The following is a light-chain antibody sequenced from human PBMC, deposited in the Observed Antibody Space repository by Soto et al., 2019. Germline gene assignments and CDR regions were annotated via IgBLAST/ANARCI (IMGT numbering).Light chain of an antibody. V-gene: IGKV3-11*01. CDR2: YAS. Sequence: EIVLTQSPATLSLSPGERATLSCRASQSVSSYLAWYQQKPGQAPRLLIYYASNRATGIPARFSGSGSETDFSLTISSLEPEDFAVYYCHQRGNWPLTFGGGTKVEIK. CDR3: HQRGNWPLT. CDR1: QSVSSY. J-gene: IGKJ4*01.